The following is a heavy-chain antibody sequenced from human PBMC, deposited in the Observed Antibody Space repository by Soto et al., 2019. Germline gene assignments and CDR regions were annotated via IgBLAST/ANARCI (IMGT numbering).Heavy chain of an antibody. V-gene: IGHV3-74*01. CDR1: GFTFSMYW. CDR3: TRGPRPSSVGTGAF. CDR2: ISDDGSRA. Sequence: LRLSCTASGFTFSMYWMHWVRQFPGKGPEWVSRISDDGSRADYADSVKGRFTISRDNAKNTLYLEMHVLRADDTAVYYCTRGPRPSSVGTGAFWGQGTPVTVSS. D-gene: IGHD3-10*01. J-gene: IGHJ4*02.